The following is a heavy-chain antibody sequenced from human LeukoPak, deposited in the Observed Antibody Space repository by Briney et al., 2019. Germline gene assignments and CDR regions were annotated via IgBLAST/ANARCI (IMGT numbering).Heavy chain of an antibody. D-gene: IGHD3/OR15-3a*01. CDR3: ARDVGRTRLDY. V-gene: IGHV4-59*01. Sequence: SETLSLTCTVSGGSITSCYWSWIRQPPGKGLEWIGYIYGSGSTDYSPSLKSRVTMSVDTSKNQFSLKLNSVTAADTAVYYCARDVGRTRLDYWGQGTLVSVSS. CDR1: GGSITSCY. J-gene: IGHJ4*02. CDR2: IYGSGST.